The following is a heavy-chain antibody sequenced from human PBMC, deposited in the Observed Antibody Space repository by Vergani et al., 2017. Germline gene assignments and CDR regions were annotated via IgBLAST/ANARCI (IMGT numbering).Heavy chain of an antibody. CDR1: GGTFSSYA. Sequence: QVQLVQSGAEVKKPGSSVKVSCKASGGTFSSYAISWVRQAPGQGLEWMGGIIPIFGTANYAQKFQVRVTITADESTSTAYMELSSLRSEDTAVYYCAGTAARSYYYYYYGMDVWGQGTTVTVSS. D-gene: IGHD2-2*01. CDR3: AGTAARSYYYYYYGMDV. J-gene: IGHJ6*02. CDR2: IIPIFGTA. V-gene: IGHV1-69*12.